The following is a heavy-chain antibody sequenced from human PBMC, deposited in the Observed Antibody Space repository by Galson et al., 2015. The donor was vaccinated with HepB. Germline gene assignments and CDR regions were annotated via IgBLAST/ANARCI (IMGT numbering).Heavy chain of an antibody. CDR3: ERGRRGGHPFYYFDY. V-gene: IGHV7-4-1*02. CDR1: GYTFTSYA. J-gene: IGHJ4*02. D-gene: IGHD2-15*01. Sequence: SVKISCKASGYTFTSYAMNWVRQAPGQGLEWMGWINTNTGNPTYAQGFTGRFVFSLDTSVSTAYLQISSLKAEDTAVYYCERGRRGGHPFYYFDYWCQGTLVTVSS. CDR2: INTNTGNP.